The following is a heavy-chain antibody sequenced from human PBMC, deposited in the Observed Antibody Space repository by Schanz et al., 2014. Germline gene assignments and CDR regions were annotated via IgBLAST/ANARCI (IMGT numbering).Heavy chain of an antibody. CDR2: IIPILGIA. CDR1: GGTFSSYT. D-gene: IGHD6-6*01. Sequence: QLQLVQSGAEVKKPGSSVKVSCKLSGGTFSSYTISWMRQAPGQGLEWMGRIIPILGIANYAQKFQGRVTITADKSSDTAYMELSSLRSEDTAVYYCARDQSPYTNSSDVRYFDYWGQGSLVTVSS. J-gene: IGHJ4*02. CDR3: ARDQSPYTNSSDVRYFDY. V-gene: IGHV1-69*08.